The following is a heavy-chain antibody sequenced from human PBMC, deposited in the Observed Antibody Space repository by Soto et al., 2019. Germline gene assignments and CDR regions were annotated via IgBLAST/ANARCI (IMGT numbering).Heavy chain of an antibody. Sequence: DVQLVASGGGLMQPGESLRLSCAAFGFTVSGKKYVAWVRQAPGKGLEWVSALYDLDGTYYADSLKGRFTTSSDSSRTTVYLQMNDLRPDDTAVYSCATWHLREHAYDIWGQGTTVTVSS. J-gene: IGHJ3*02. CDR3: ATWHLREHAYDI. CDR2: LYDLDGT. CDR1: GFTVSGKKY. V-gene: IGHV3-53*01.